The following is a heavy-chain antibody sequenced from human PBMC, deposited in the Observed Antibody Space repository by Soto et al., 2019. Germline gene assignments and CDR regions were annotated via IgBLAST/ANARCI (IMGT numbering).Heavy chain of an antibody. CDR3: AKSEFTVTYNPDY. D-gene: IGHD4-17*01. Sequence: PGRSLRLSXAGAGFTFSSYAMSWVRQAPGKGLEWVSTISGSGGSTYYADSVKGRFTISRDNSKNTLYLQMDSLRAEDTAIYYCAKSEFTVTYNPDYWGQGTLVTVAS. V-gene: IGHV3-23*01. J-gene: IGHJ4*02. CDR2: ISGSGGST. CDR1: GFTFSSYA.